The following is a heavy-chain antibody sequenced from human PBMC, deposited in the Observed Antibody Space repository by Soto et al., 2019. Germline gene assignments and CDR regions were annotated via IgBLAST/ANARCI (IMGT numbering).Heavy chain of an antibody. Sequence: EVQLLESRGGLVQPGGSLRLSCAASGFTFSNYAMSWVRQAPGKGLEWVSAISGSGGSTYYADSVKGRFTISRDNSKNTLYLQMNSLRAEDTAVYYCAKQLHYCCGDCYPPDAFDIWSQGTMVTVSS. V-gene: IGHV3-23*01. J-gene: IGHJ3*02. CDR3: AKQLHYCCGDCYPPDAFDI. CDR2: ISGSGGST. CDR1: GFTFSNYA. D-gene: IGHD2-21*02.